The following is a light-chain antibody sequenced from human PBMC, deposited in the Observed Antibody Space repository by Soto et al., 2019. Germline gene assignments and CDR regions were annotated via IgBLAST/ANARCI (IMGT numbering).Light chain of an antibody. CDR1: QSVSGY. J-gene: IGKJ5*01. CDR2: GAS. Sequence: EIVMTQSPATLSVSPGEIATLSCRASQSVSGYLAWYQQKPGQPPRLLIYGASSRATGIPDRFSGSGSGTDFTLTISRLEPEDFAVFYCQHYDSLPITFGQGTRLEIK. V-gene: IGKV3-20*01. CDR3: QHYDSLPIT.